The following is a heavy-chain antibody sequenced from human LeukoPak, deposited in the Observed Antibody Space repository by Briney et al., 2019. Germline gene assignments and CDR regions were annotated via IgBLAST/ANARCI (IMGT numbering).Heavy chain of an antibody. CDR3: ARDPGYMDV. CDR2: IYYSGST. J-gene: IGHJ6*04. CDR1: GGSIISGGYY. Sequence: SQTLSLTCTVSGGSIISGGYYWSWICQHPGKGLEWIGYIYYSGSTYYNPSLKSRVTISVDTSKNQFSLKLSSVTAADTAVYYCARDPGYMDVWGKGTTVTVSS. D-gene: IGHD6-13*01. V-gene: IGHV4-31*03.